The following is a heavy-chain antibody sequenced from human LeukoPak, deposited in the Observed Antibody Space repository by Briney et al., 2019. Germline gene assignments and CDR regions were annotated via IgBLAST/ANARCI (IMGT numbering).Heavy chain of an antibody. Sequence: GGSLRLSCAASGFTFSSYSMNWVRQAPGKGLEWVSSISSSSSYIYYADSVKGRFTISRDNAKNSLYLQMDSLRVEDTAVYYCARHRNGNFDYWGQGVLVTVSS. CDR3: ARHRNGNFDY. CDR1: GFTFSSYS. CDR2: ISSSSSYI. V-gene: IGHV3-21*01. D-gene: IGHD1-14*01. J-gene: IGHJ4*02.